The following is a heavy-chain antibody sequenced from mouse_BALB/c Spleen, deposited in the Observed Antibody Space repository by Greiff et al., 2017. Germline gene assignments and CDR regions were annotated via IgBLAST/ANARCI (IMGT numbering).Heavy chain of an antibody. CDR1: GFSLTSYG. J-gene: IGHJ3*01. CDR2: IWAGGST. CDR3: AREGYGPWFAY. D-gene: IGHD1-2*01. Sequence: VNVVESGPGLVAPSQSLSITCTVSGFSLTSYGVHWVRQPPGKGLEWLGVIWAGGSTNYNSALMSRLSISKDNSKSQVFLKMNSLQTDDTAMYYCAREGYGPWFAYWGQGTLVTVSA. V-gene: IGHV2-9*02.